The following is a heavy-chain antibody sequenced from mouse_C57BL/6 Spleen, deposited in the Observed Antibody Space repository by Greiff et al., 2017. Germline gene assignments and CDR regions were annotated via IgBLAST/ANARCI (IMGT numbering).Heavy chain of an antibody. V-gene: IGHV1-52*01. D-gene: IGHD4-1*01. CDR1: GYTFTSYW. CDR2: IDPSDSDT. Sequence: VQLQQSGAELVRPGSSVKLSCTASGYTFTSYWMHWVKQRPIQGLEWIGNIDPSDSDTHYNQKFKDKGTLTVDKSYSTVYMQLSSLTSEDSAVYYCARGELGRGDWDLDDWGKGTTVTVSS. CDR3: ARGELGRGDWDLDD. J-gene: IGHJ1*03.